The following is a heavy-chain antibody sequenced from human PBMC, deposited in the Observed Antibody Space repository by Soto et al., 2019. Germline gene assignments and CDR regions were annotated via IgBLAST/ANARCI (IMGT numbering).Heavy chain of an antibody. CDR3: AGEGGSLNWFVP. Sequence: GGSLRLSCAASGLTFSSCHMNWVRQAPGKGLEWVSYISSGRRTIFYADSVNGRFTISRDNAKNSLYLQMTSLRAEDTAVYYCAGEGGSLNWFVPWGQGTLVPVSS. CDR2: ISSGRRTI. V-gene: IGHV3-48*01. D-gene: IGHD1-26*01. CDR1: GLTFSSCH. J-gene: IGHJ5*02.